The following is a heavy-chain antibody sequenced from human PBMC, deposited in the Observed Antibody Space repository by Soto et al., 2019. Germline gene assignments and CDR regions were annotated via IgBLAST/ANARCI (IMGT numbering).Heavy chain of an antibody. V-gene: IGHV4-39*01. CDR2: FYYSGST. D-gene: IGHD2-2*01. Sequence: SETLSLTCTVSGGSISSGPYSWGWIRQPPGKGLEWIGTFYYSGSTNYNPSLESRVTISVDTSRDQFSLKVSSVTAADTAVYYCARLGGYCSSTSCYGHYTMDVGGQGTTVTVSS. CDR3: ARLGGYCSSTSCYGHYTMDV. CDR1: GGSISSGPYS. J-gene: IGHJ6*02.